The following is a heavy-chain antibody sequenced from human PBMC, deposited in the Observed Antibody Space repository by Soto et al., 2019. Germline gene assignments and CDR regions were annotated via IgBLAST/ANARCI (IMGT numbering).Heavy chain of an antibody. CDR1: GFTFSGSA. CDR3: TRPRGSGYYLNTRDDAFDI. D-gene: IGHD3-22*01. V-gene: IGHV3-73*01. CDR2: IRSKANSYAT. Sequence: PGGSQRLSCAASGFTFSGSAMHWVRQASGKGLEWVGRIRSKANSYATAYAASVKGRFTISRDDSKNTAYLQMNSLKTEDTAVYYCTRPRGSGYYLNTRDDAFDIWGQGTMVTVSS. J-gene: IGHJ3*02.